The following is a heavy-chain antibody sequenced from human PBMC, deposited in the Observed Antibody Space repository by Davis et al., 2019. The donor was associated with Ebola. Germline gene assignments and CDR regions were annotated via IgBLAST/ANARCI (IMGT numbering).Heavy chain of an antibody. V-gene: IGHV2-70*01. Sequence: SGPTLVKPTQTLTLTCTFSGFSLSTSGMCVSWIRQPPGKALEWLALIDWDDGKYYSTSLKTRLTISKGTSKNQVVLTMTNMDPVDTATYYCARLAVAGTNPYYYGMDVWGQGTTVTVSS. J-gene: IGHJ6*02. CDR2: IDWDDGK. CDR3: ARLAVAGTNPYYYGMDV. D-gene: IGHD6-19*01. CDR1: GFSLSTSGMC.